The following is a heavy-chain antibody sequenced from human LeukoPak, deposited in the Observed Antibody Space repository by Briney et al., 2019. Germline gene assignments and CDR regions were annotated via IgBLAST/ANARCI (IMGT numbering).Heavy chain of an antibody. CDR3: ARCDILTGYFHFDY. Sequence: SETLSLTCSDSGGSISSGSYYWSWIRQPPGKGLEWIGYIYYSGSTNYNPSLKSRLTISVDTSKNQFSLKLSSVTAADTAIYYCARCDILTGYFHFDYWGQGTLVTVSS. CDR1: GGSISSGSYY. D-gene: IGHD3-9*01. J-gene: IGHJ4*02. CDR2: IYYSGST. V-gene: IGHV4-61*01.